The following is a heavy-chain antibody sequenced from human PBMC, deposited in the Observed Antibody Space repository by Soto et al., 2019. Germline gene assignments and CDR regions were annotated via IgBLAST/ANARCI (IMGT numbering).Heavy chain of an antibody. Sequence: SVKVSCKASGYTFTSYYMHWVRQAPGQGLEWMGIINPSGGSTSYAQKFQGRVTMTRDTSTSTVYMELSSLRSEDTAVYYCARGEGYCSSTSCYTSPGYYYYGMDVWGQGTTVTVSS. J-gene: IGHJ6*02. CDR3: ARGEGYCSSTSCYTSPGYYYYGMDV. V-gene: IGHV1-46*01. D-gene: IGHD2-2*02. CDR1: GYTFTSYY. CDR2: INPSGGST.